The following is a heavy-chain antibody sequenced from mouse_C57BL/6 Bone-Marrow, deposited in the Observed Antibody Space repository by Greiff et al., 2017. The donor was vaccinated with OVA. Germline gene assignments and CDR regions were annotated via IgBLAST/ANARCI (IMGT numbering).Heavy chain of an antibody. CDR2: IHPNSGST. D-gene: IGHD4-1*01. V-gene: IGHV1-64*01. Sequence: QVHVKQPGAELVKPGASVKLSCKASGYTFTSYWMHWVKQRPGQGLEWIGMIHPNSGSTNYNEKFKSKATLTVDKSSSTAYMQLSSLTSEDSAVYYCASWDWYFDVWGTGTTVTVSS. J-gene: IGHJ1*03. CDR1: GYTFTSYW. CDR3: ASWDWYFDV.